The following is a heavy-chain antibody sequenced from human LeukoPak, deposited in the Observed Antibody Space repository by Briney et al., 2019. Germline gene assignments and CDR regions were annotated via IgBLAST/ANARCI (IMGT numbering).Heavy chain of an antibody. CDR3: ARAHVVPAAIDY. CDR2: ISAYNGNT. CDR1: GYTFTTYD. D-gene: IGHD2-2*01. Sequence: ASVKVSCKASGYTFTTYDINWVRQAPGQGLEWMGWISAYNGNTNYAQKLQGRVTTTIDTSTSTAYMELRSLRSDDTAVYYCARAHVVPAAIDYWGQGTLVTVSS. J-gene: IGHJ4*02. V-gene: IGHV1-18*01.